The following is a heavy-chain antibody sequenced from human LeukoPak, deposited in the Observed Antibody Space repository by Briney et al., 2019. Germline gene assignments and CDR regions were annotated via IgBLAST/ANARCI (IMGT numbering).Heavy chain of an antibody. J-gene: IGHJ4*02. CDR3: AALTTVTTLFDS. V-gene: IGHV4-39*07. D-gene: IGHD4-17*01. Sequence: SETLSLTCTVSGGSISSSSYYWGWIRQPPGKGLEWIGSIYYSGSTYYNPSLKSRVTISFDTSKNQFFLNMRSVTAADTAVYYCAALTTVTTLFDSWGQGTLVTVSS. CDR1: GGSISSSSYY. CDR2: IYYSGST.